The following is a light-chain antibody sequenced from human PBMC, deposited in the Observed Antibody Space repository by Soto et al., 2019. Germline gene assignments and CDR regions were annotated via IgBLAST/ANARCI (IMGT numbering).Light chain of an antibody. CDR3: QQHANWPLT. V-gene: IGKV3-11*01. Sequence: EIVLTQSPATLSLSPGERATLSCRASRTVGNFLAWYQQKPGQAPSLLIYDATHRATGIPARFSGSGSGTDFTLTISSLEPEDFAVYYCQQHANWPLTFGGGTKVDIK. CDR1: RTVGNF. J-gene: IGKJ4*01. CDR2: DAT.